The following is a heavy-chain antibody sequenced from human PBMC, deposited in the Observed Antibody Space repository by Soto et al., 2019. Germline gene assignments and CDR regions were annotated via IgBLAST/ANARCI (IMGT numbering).Heavy chain of an antibody. D-gene: IGHD3-10*01. J-gene: IGHJ5*02. CDR3: ARDLRGRGSGRFDP. CDR1: GDSITSGVYY. CDR2: IYYGGVT. V-gene: IGHV4-31*03. Sequence: QVQLQESGPGLVKPSQTLALTCTVSGDSITSGVYYWTWIRQHPGNGMEWIGYIYYGGVTYYNQPLKSRVTISVDTSKNQFSRKLSAVTAADTAMYYCARDLRGRGSGRFDPWGQGTLGTVSS.